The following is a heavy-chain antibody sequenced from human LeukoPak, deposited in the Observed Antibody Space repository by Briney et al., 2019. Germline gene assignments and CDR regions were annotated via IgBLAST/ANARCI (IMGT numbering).Heavy chain of an antibody. V-gene: IGHV1-2*02. CDR1: GYTFTGYY. CDR2: INPNSGGT. Sequence: GASVKVSCKASGYTFTGYYMHWVRQAPGQGLEWMGWINPNSGGTNYAQKFQGRVTMTRDTSISTAYMELSRLRSDDTAVYYCARDQEVYYGSGSSPSDYWGQGTLVTVSS. J-gene: IGHJ4*02. CDR3: ARDQEVYYGSGSSPSDY. D-gene: IGHD3-10*01.